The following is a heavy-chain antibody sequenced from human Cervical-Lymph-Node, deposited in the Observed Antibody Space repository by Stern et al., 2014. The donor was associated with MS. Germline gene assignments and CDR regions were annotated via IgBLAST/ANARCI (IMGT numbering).Heavy chain of an antibody. J-gene: IGHJ2*01. Sequence: QLVQSGAEVKKPGSSVKVSCKASGGTFSTYAIGWVRQAPGQGLEWMGGIIPITETPNYEQKFQGRLTITADESTTTAYMELSSLRSEDTAIYYCASGGRSSWYFDLWGRGTLVTVSS. CDR3: ASGGRSSWYFDL. D-gene: IGHD6-6*01. V-gene: IGHV1-69*01. CDR1: GGTFSTYA. CDR2: IIPITETP.